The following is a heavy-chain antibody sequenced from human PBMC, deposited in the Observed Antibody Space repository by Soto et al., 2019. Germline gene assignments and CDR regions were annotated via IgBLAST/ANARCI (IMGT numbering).Heavy chain of an antibody. J-gene: IGHJ4*02. V-gene: IGHV1-69*13. CDR2: ILPVSAPP. CDR1: GGTLNNYA. Sequence: SVKVSCKXSGGTLNNYAINWVRQAPGQGLEWMGGILPVSAPPDYAQKFQGRVSITADHSTSTVYMELSRLKSDDTAVYFCATDSNYDVSNSFWGQGTLVTVSS. D-gene: IGHD3-3*01. CDR3: ATDSNYDVSNSF.